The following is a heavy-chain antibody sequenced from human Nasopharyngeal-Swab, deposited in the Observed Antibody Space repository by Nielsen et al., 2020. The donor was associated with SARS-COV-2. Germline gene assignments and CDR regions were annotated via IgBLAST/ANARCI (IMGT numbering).Heavy chain of an antibody. CDR1: GGSFSGHQ. J-gene: IGHJ3*02. V-gene: IGHV4-34*01. Sequence: SETLSLTCAVYGGSFSGHQWSWVRQPPGKGLEWIGEVSHGGGTNYNPSLKSRVTISVATSKNQFSLELISVTAADTAVYYCARHIRGWDAFDIWGQGTTVTVSS. CDR3: ARHIRGWDAFDI. CDR2: VSHGGGT. D-gene: IGHD6-19*01.